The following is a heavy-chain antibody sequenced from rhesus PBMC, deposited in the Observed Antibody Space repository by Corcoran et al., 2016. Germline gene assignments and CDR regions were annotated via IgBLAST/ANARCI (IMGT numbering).Heavy chain of an antibody. CDR2: IYGSSTNT. Sequence: QVQLQESGPGVVKPSETLSLTCAVSGGSISDSYRWSWIRQPPGKGLEWIGYIYGSSTNTNYNPSLKSRVTISKDPSKNQFSLKLSSVTAADTAVYYCAIGYSGSSFDYWGQGVLVTVSS. V-gene: IGHV4S10*01. D-gene: IGHD6-25*01. CDR1: GGSISDSYR. J-gene: IGHJ4*01. CDR3: AIGYSGSSFDY.